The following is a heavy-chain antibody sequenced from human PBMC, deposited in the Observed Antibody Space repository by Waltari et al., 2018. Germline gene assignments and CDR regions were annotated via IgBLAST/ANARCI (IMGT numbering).Heavy chain of an antibody. V-gene: IGHV3-48*03. D-gene: IGHD1-26*01. Sequence: VQLVESGGDVLQPGGSLRLTCETSGFTFFNYEMKWVRQAPGKGLEWIAYISNTGTRTFYSDSVRGRFTISRDDAKNSVFLQMNDLKVDDSGLYYCTRGLVGAPGWGQGTLVTVSS. CDR2: ISNTGTRT. J-gene: IGHJ4*02. CDR3: TRGLVGAPG. CDR1: GFTFFNYE.